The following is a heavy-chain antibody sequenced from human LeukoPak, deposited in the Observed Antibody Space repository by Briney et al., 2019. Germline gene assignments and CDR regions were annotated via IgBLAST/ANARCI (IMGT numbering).Heavy chain of an antibody. Sequence: GGSLRLSCAASGFTFSDYYMSWIRQAPGKGLEWVSYISSSGSTIYYADSVKGRFTISRDNAKNSLYLQMNSLRAEDTAVYYCSRERYDSSGYPFDYWGQGTLVTVSS. V-gene: IGHV3-11*01. D-gene: IGHD3-22*01. CDR3: SRERYDSSGYPFDY. J-gene: IGHJ4*02. CDR1: GFTFSDYY. CDR2: ISSSGSTI.